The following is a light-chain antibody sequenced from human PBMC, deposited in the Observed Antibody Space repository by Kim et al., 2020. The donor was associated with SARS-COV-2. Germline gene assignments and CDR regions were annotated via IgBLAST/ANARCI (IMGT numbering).Light chain of an antibody. CDR1: QSVSSN. J-gene: IGKJ2*01. V-gene: IGKV3-15*01. Sequence: EIVMTQSPAPLSVSPGERATLSCRASQSVSSNLAWYQQKPGQAPRLLIYGASTRATGIPARFSGSGSGTEFTLTISSLQSEDFAVYYCQQYNNWPPATFGQGTKLEI. CDR2: GAS. CDR3: QQYNNWPPAT.